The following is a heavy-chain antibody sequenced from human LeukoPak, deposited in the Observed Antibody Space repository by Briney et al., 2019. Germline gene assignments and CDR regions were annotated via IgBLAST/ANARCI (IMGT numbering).Heavy chain of an antibody. D-gene: IGHD2-21*02. V-gene: IGHV4-4*07. J-gene: IGHJ5*02. Sequence: SETLSLTCTVSGGSISSYYWSWIRQPAGKGLEWIGRIYTSGSTNYNPSLKSRVTMSVDTSKNQFSLNLSSVTAADTAVYYCARVVRGVVTSNWFDPWGQGTLVSVSS. CDR2: IYTSGST. CDR3: ARVVRGVVTSNWFDP. CDR1: GGSISSYY.